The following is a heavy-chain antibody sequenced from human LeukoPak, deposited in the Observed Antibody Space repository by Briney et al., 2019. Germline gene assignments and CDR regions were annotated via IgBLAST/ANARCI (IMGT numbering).Heavy chain of an antibody. V-gene: IGHV1-69*01. CDR2: IPIFGTA. D-gene: IGHD3-22*01. CDR3: ARDPPRGYYYDSSGYG. Sequence: IPIFGTANYAQKFQGRVTITADESTSTAYMELSSLRSEDTAVYYCARDPPRGYYYDSSGYGWGQGTLVTVSS. J-gene: IGHJ4*02.